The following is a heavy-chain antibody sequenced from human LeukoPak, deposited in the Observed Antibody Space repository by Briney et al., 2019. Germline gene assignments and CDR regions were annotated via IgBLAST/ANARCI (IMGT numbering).Heavy chain of an antibody. CDR1: GFTISSYS. CDR3: VRDNPRCCGVVPANIDDY. D-gene: IGHD2-15*01. CDR2: ISSSSSTI. V-gene: IGHV3-48*01. J-gene: IGHJ4*02. Sequence: GGSLRLSCAASGFTISSYSMNWVRQAPGKGLERVSYISSSSSTIYYADSVKGRFTISRDNVKNSLYLQMNSLRAEDTAVYYCVRDNPRCCGVVPANIDDYWGQGTLVTVSS.